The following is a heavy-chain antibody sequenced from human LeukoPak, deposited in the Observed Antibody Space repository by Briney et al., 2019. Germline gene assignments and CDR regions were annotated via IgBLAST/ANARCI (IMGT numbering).Heavy chain of an antibody. CDR3: ARDLCTGGNCYGLLDY. D-gene: IGHD2-15*01. V-gene: IGHV3-23*01. Sequence: GGSLRLSCAASGFTFSSFVMSWVRQAPGKGLDWVSSISGSGFITYYGDSVTGRLTTSKDNSKNTLSLQMNSLRAEDTAVYYCARDLCTGGNCYGLLDYWGQGTLVTVSS. J-gene: IGHJ4*02. CDR1: GFTFSSFV. CDR2: ISGSGFIT.